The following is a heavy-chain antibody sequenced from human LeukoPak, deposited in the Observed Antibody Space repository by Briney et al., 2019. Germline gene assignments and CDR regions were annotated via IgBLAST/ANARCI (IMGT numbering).Heavy chain of an antibody. D-gene: IGHD6-19*01. CDR1: GGTFSSYA. Sequence: SVKVSCKASGGTFSSYAISWVRQAPGQGLEWMGGIIPIFGTANYAQKFQGRVTITADESTSTAYMELSSLRSEDTAVYYCARSPLSTVAGDINNWFDPWGQGTLVTVSS. CDR3: ARSPLSTVAGDINNWFDP. J-gene: IGHJ5*02. V-gene: IGHV1-69*01. CDR2: IIPIFGTA.